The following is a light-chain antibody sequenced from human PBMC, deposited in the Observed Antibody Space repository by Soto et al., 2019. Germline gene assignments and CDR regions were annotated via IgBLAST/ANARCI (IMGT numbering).Light chain of an antibody. CDR2: LNSDGSH. V-gene: IGLV4-69*01. CDR1: SGHSSYA. J-gene: IGLJ2*01. CDR3: QTWVTGYVV. Sequence: QAVVTQSPSASASLGASVKLTCTLSSGHSSYAIAWHQQQPEKGPRYLMKLNSDGSHSKGDGIPDRFSGSSSGAERYLTISSLQSEDEADYYCQTWVTGYVVFGGGTKLTVL.